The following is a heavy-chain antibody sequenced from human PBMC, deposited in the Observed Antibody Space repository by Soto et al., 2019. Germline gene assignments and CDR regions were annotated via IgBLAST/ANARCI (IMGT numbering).Heavy chain of an antibody. CDR3: AKDQLTAGGDYYYYYGMDV. Sequence: GGSLRLSCEASGFTFSSFAMSWVHQTPGKGLEWLSGISGGGGGSYYADSVKGRFTISRDNSKNTLYLQMNSLRVEDTALYYCAKDQLTAGGDYYYYYGMDVWGRGTAVTVSS. J-gene: IGHJ6*02. CDR1: GFTFSSFA. D-gene: IGHD6-13*01. V-gene: IGHV3-23*01. CDR2: ISGGGGGS.